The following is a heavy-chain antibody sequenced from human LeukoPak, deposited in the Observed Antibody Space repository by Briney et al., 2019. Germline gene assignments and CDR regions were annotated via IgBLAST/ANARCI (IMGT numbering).Heavy chain of an antibody. CDR1: GFTLSSYA. J-gene: IGHJ4*02. CDR3: AKMAAAGTIPYYFDY. V-gene: IGHV3-23*01. Sequence: GGSLRLSCAASGFTLSSYAMSWVRQAPGKGLEWISAISGSGGSTYYADSVKGRFTISRDNSKNTLYLQMNSLRAEDTAVYYCAKMAAAGTIPYYFDYWGQGTLVTVSS. D-gene: IGHD6-13*01. CDR2: ISGSGGST.